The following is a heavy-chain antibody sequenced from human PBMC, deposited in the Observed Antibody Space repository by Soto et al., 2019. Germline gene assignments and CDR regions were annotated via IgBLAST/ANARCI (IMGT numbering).Heavy chain of an antibody. J-gene: IGHJ5*02. D-gene: IGHD2-2*01. CDR2: INHSGST. CDR1: GGSFSGYY. CDR3: VRGGYCSSTSCYFSGFDP. Sequence: PSETLSLTCAVYGGSFSGYYWTWIRQPPGTGLEWIGEINHSGSTNYNPSLKSRVTISVDSSKNQFSLKLSSVTAADTAVYYCVRGGYCSSTSCYFSGFDPWGQGTLVTVSS. V-gene: IGHV4-34*01.